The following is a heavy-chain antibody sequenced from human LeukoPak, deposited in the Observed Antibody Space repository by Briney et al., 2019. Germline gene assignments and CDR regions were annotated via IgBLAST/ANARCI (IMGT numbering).Heavy chain of an antibody. CDR3: ARDRDVTATGTPPSDY. J-gene: IGHJ4*02. CDR1: GFPFSSYA. D-gene: IGHD3-9*01. V-gene: IGHV3-30-3*01. CDR2: ISYDGTNR. Sequence: GRSLSLSCAASGFPFSSYAMHWVRQAPGKGLEWVAVISYDGTNRYYADSVKGRFTISRDTSKNTLFLQMNSLRAEDTAVYYCARDRDVTATGTPPSDYWGQGTQVIVSS.